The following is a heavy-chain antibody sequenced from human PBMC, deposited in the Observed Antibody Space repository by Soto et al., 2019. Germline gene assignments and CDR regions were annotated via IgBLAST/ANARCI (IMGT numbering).Heavy chain of an antibody. CDR2: IYSGGST. CDR1: GFTVSSNY. Sequence: EVQLVESGGGLIQPGGSLRLSCAASGFTVSSNYMSWVRQAPGKGLEWVSVIYSGGSTYYADSVKGRFTISRDNSKNTLYLQMNSLRAEDTAVYYCARDRVENGYPEYFQHWGQGTLVTVSS. CDR3: ARDRVENGYPEYFQH. V-gene: IGHV3-53*01. J-gene: IGHJ1*01. D-gene: IGHD5-18*01.